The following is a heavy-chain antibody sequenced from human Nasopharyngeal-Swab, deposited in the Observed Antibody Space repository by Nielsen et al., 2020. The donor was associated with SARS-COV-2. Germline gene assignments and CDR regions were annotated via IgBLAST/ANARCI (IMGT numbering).Heavy chain of an antibody. CDR1: GFSFDDYA. Sequence: SLKTSCAASGFSFDDYAMHWVRQAPGKGLEWVSGISWNSGRIGYADSVKGRFTISRDNAENSLFLQMNSLRTEDTALYYCAKDLGITVAGTGQDYWGQGTLVTVSS. J-gene: IGHJ4*02. CDR2: ISWNSGRI. V-gene: IGHV3-9*01. CDR3: AKDLGITVAGTGQDY. D-gene: IGHD6-19*01.